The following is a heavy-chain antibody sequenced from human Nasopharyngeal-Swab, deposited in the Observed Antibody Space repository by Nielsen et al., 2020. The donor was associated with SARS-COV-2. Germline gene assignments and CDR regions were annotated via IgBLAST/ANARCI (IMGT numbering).Heavy chain of an antibody. V-gene: IGHV4-59*01. CDR2: IYYSGST. CDR3: ATYSGSYQNFDY. J-gene: IGHJ4*02. D-gene: IGHD1-26*01. Sequence: SETLSLTCTVSGGSISSYYWSWIRQPLGKGLEWIGYIYYSGSTNYNPSLKSRVTISVDTSKNQFSLKLSSVTAADTAVYYCATYSGSYQNFDYWGQGTLVTVSS. CDR1: GGSISSYY.